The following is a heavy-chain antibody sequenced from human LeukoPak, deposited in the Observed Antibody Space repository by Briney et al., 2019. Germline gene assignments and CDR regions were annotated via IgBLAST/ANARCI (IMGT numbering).Heavy chain of an antibody. CDR2: ISWNSGSI. J-gene: IGHJ4*02. V-gene: IGHV3-9*01. D-gene: IGHD1-14*01. CDR1: GFTFDDYA. CDR3: AKDIATGNRLYYFDY. Sequence: GGSLRLSCAASGFTFDDYAMHWVRQAPGKGLEWVSGISWNSGSIGYADSVKGRFTISRDNAKNSLYLQMNSLRAEDTALYYCAKDIATGNRLYYFDYWGQGALVTVSS.